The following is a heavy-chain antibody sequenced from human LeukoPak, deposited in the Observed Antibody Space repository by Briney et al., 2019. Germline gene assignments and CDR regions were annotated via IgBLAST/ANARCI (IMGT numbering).Heavy chain of an antibody. J-gene: IGHJ4*02. Sequence: GGSLRLSCAASGFTFSSYAMHWVRQAPGKGLEYVSSISSSGGSTYYANSVKGRFTISRDNSKSTLYLQMGSLRAEDMAVYYCARRYCSGSSGSSCSHFACWGQGTLVTVSS. CDR3: ARRYCSGSSGSSCSHFAC. CDR2: ISSSGGST. D-gene: IGHD2-15*01. CDR1: GFTFSSYA. V-gene: IGHV3-64*01.